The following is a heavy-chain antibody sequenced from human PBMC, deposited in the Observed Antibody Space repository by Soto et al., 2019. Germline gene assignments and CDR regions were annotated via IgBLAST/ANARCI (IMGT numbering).Heavy chain of an antibody. V-gene: IGHV3-30*03. CDR3: TSLLGTVTTFEN. CDR1: GFIFSNYA. D-gene: IGHD1-1*01. Sequence: PGGSLRLSCAASGFIFSNYAMHWVRRAPGKGLEWVGLISYDGSNKYYADSMKGRFTISRDNAKNTLFLQMNSLRPEDTAVYYCTSLLGTVTTFENWGQGTLVTVSS. J-gene: IGHJ4*02. CDR2: ISYDGSNK.